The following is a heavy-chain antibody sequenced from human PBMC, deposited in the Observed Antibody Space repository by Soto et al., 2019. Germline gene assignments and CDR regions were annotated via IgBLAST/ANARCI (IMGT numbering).Heavy chain of an antibody. CDR3: AHGRFGADY. Sequence: QITLKESGPTLVKPTQTLTLTCTFSGFSLSTSGVGVGWIRQPPGKALEWLALIYWDDDKRYSPSLKSRLTINQDTTKNHIVLTMTNVDPVDTATYFCAHGRFGADYWGQGTLVPVSS. V-gene: IGHV2-5*02. CDR2: IYWDDDK. CDR1: GFSLSTSGVG. D-gene: IGHD3-10*01. J-gene: IGHJ4*02.